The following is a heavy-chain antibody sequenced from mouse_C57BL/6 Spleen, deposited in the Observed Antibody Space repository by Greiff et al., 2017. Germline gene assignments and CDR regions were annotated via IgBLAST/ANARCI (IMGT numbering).Heavy chain of an antibody. V-gene: IGHV2-2*01. Sequence: VPPKQSGPGPVPPSQSLSITCTVSGFSFTSSGVHWVRQSPGKGLEWLGGIWSGGSTDYNAAFISRLSISKDNSKSQVFFKMNSLQADDTAIYYCARNYYSNYFDYWGQGTTLTVSS. D-gene: IGHD2-5*01. CDR3: ARNYYSNYFDY. CDR2: IWSGGST. CDR1: GFSFTSSG. J-gene: IGHJ2*01.